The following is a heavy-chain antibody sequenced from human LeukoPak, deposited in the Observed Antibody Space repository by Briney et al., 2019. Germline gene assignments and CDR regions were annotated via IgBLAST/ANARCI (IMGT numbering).Heavy chain of an antibody. CDR3: ASGVRSGSYPFDY. J-gene: IGHJ4*02. CDR2: ISSSSSTI. D-gene: IGHD1-26*01. CDR1: GFTFSSYS. Sequence: GGSLRLSCAASGFTFSSYSMNWARQAPGKGLEWVSYISSSSSTIYCADSVKGRFTISRDNAKNSLYLQMNSLRAEDTAVYYCASGVRSGSYPFDYWGQGTLVTVSS. V-gene: IGHV3-48*01.